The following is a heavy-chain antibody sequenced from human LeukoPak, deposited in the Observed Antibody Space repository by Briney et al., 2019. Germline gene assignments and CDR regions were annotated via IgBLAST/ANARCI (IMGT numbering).Heavy chain of an antibody. Sequence: ASVKVSCKASRYTFSGYNMHWVRQAPGQGLQWMGWIDPNSGDTNYAQKFQGRVTMTRDTSTSTAYMELRRLKPDDTAVYYCARRYVVTTACPFAYWCQGTLVIVSS. CDR3: ARRYVVTTACPFAY. V-gene: IGHV1-2*02. J-gene: IGHJ4*02. CDR1: RYTFSGYN. CDR2: IDPNSGDT. D-gene: IGHD4-17*01.